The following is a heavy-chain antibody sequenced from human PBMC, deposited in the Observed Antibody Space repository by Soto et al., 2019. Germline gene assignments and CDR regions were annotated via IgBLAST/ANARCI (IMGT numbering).Heavy chain of an antibody. J-gene: IGHJ4*02. CDR3: ARDYYDSSGYYPFDY. D-gene: IGHD3-22*01. Sequence: ASVKVSFKASGYTFTGYYMHWVRQAPGQGLEWMGWINPNSGGTNYAQKFQGWVTMTRDTSISTAYMELSRLRSDDTAVYYCARDYYDSSGYYPFDYWGQGTLVTVSS. V-gene: IGHV1-2*04. CDR1: GYTFTGYY. CDR2: INPNSGGT.